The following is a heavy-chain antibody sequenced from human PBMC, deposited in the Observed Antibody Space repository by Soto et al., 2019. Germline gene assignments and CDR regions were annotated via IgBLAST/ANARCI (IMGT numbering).Heavy chain of an antibody. D-gene: IGHD2-8*02. CDR2: ISYDGSNK. CDR3: WGGGVSNIRGGAYYYYYGMDV. Sequence: QVQLVESGGGAVQPGRSLRLSCAASGFTFSSYGMHWVRQAPGKGLEWVAVISYDGSNKYYADSVKGRFTITRENSKTTLYLQMNSLRAEGTAVYYTWGGGVSNIRGGAYYYYYGMDVWGQGTTVTVSS. CDR1: GFTFSSYG. J-gene: IGHJ6*02. V-gene: IGHV3-30*03.